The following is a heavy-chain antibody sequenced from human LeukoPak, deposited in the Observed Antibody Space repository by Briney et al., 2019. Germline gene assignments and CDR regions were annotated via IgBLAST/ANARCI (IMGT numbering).Heavy chain of an antibody. CDR2: INPSGGST. J-gene: IGHJ5*02. D-gene: IGHD5-12*01. Sequence: ASVTVSCKASGYTFTSYYMHWVRQAPGQGLEWMGIINPSGGSTSYAQKFQGRVTMTRDTSTSTVYMELSSLRSEDTAVYYCARARGYSGYDDNWFDPWGQGTLVTVSS. CDR1: GYTFTSYY. V-gene: IGHV1-46*01. CDR3: ARARGYSGYDDNWFDP.